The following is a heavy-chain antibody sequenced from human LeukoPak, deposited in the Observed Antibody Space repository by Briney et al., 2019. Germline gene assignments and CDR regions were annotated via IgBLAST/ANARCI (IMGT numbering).Heavy chain of an antibody. V-gene: IGHV4-61*08. CDR3: ARQGARSGSYFDY. CDR2: IYYSGST. D-gene: IGHD3-10*01. J-gene: IGHJ4*02. CDR1: GGSISSGGYY. Sequence: PSETLSLTCTVSGGSISSGGYYWSWIRQHPGKGLEWIGYIYYSGSTNYNPSLKSRVTISVDTSKNQFSLKLSSVTAADTAVYYCARQGARSGSYFDYWGQGTLVTVSS.